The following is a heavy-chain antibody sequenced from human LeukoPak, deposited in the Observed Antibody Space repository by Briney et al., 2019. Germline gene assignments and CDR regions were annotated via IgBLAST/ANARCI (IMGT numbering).Heavy chain of an antibody. D-gene: IGHD4-17*01. V-gene: IGHV4-31*03. CDR3: ARDWLDFGIDAFDI. J-gene: IGHJ3*02. Sequence: PSETLSLTCTVSGGSISSGGYYWSWIRQHPGKGLEWIGYIYYSGSTYYNPSLKSRVTISVDTSKNQFSLKLSSVTAADTAVYYCARDWLDFGIDAFDIWGQGTMVTVSS. CDR1: GGSISSGGYY. CDR2: IYYSGST.